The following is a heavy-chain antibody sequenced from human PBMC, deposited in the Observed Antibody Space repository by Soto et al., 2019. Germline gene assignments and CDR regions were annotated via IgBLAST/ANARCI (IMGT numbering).Heavy chain of an antibody. CDR2: IYYSGST. Sequence: SETLSLTCTVSGGSISSYYWSWIRQPPGKGLEWIGYIYYSGSTNYNPSLKSRVTISVDTSKNQFSLKLSSVTAADTAVYYCARQRLYSGYERGYDFVEWGQGTLGTGSS. CDR1: GGSISSYY. V-gene: IGHV4-59*08. D-gene: IGHD5-12*01. CDR3: ARQRLYSGYERGYDFVE. J-gene: IGHJ4*02.